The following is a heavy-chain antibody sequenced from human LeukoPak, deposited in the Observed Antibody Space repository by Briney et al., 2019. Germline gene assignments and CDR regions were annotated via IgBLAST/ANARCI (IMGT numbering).Heavy chain of an antibody. CDR3: AKSYHGGDYLDY. CDR2: IGWNSAII. D-gene: IGHD2-21*01. Sequence: GGSLRLSCAGSGFTFDDYAMQWVRQPPGKDLEWVSGIGWNSAIIGYADSVKGRFTISRDNAKNSLYLQMNSLRAEDMALYYCAKSYHGGDYLDYWGQGTLVTVSS. J-gene: IGHJ4*02. CDR1: GFTFDDYA. V-gene: IGHV3-9*03.